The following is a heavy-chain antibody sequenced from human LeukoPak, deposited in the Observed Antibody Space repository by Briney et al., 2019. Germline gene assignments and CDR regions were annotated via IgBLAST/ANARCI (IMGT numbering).Heavy chain of an antibody. V-gene: IGHV1-18*04. D-gene: IGHD6-13*01. CDR2: ISAYNGNT. CDR1: GYTFTSYY. J-gene: IGHJ4*02. CDR3: ASSDRRGAAAGTPFDY. Sequence: GASVKVSCKASGYTFTSYYMHWVRQAPGQGLEWMGWISAYNGNTNYAQKLQGRVTMTTDTSTSTAYMELRSLRSDDTAVYYCASSDRRGAAAGTPFDYWGQGTLVTVSS.